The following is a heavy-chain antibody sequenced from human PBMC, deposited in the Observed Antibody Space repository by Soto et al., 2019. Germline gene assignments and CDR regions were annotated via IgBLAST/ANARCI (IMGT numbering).Heavy chain of an antibody. CDR1: GFTFSNYG. Sequence: QVQLVESGGGVVQPGRSLRLSCVASGFTFSNYGMHWVRQAPGKGLERVAVISYDGNDKKYEDSVKGRFTISRDSSQNTIYLQMNSLTPEDTAVYFCAKDLRSSSAYYYGMHVWGQGTTVTVSS. J-gene: IGHJ6*02. V-gene: IGHV3-30*18. CDR3: AKDLRSSSAYYYGMHV. D-gene: IGHD6-6*01. CDR2: ISYDGNDK.